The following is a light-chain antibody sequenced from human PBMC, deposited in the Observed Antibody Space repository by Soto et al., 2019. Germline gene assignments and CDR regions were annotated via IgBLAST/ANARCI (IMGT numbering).Light chain of an antibody. Sequence: IVMTQSPESLGVSLGERATINCKSNQTILYGSINKNYLSWYQQKPGQPPKLLIYWASTRKYGVPERFSGSGSGTDFTLSITNLQAEDVAVYYCHQYYSPPFAFGPGTKVHL. CDR2: WAS. CDR3: HQYYSPPFA. J-gene: IGKJ3*01. V-gene: IGKV4-1*01. CDR1: QTILYGSINKNY.